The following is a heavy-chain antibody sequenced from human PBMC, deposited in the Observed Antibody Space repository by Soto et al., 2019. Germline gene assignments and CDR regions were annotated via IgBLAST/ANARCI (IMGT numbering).Heavy chain of an antibody. J-gene: IGHJ6*02. CDR3: ARDFTMIVAPLDV. CDR2: ISSSSSTI. Sequence: PGGSLRLSCAASGFTFSSYSMNWVRQAPGKGLEWVSYISSSSSTIYYADSVKGRFTISRDNAKNSLYLQMNSLRDKDTAVYYCARDFTMIVAPLDVWGQGTTVTVSS. D-gene: IGHD3-22*01. V-gene: IGHV3-48*02. CDR1: GFTFSSYS.